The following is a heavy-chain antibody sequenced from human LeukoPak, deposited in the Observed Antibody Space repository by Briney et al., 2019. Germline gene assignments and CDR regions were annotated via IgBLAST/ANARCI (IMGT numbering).Heavy chain of an antibody. J-gene: IGHJ4*02. V-gene: IGHV1-2*02. CDR1: GYTFTGYY. CDR3: ARELLKSSLQYYYGSGSSGY. D-gene: IGHD3-10*01. Sequence: ASVKVSCKASGYTFTGYYMHWVRQAPGQGLAWMGWINPNSGGTNHAQKFQGRVTMTRDTSISAAYMELSRLRSDDTAVYYCARELLKSSLQYYYGSGSSGYWGQGTLVTVSS. CDR2: INPNSGGT.